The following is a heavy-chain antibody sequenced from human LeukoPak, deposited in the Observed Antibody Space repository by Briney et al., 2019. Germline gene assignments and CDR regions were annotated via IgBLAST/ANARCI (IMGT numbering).Heavy chain of an antibody. CDR3: AKWGDYDILTGYYDSDY. CDR2: IGGRDSGT. J-gene: IGHJ4*02. V-gene: IGHV3-23*01. CDR1: GFIFSNYA. Sequence: AGASLRLSCAASGFIFSNYAMSWVRQAPGKGPEWVSAIGGRDSGTYYADSVRGRFTVSRDDPKNTLYLQMNTLRAEDTAVYYCAKWGDYDILTGYYDSDYWGQGTLVTVSS. D-gene: IGHD3-9*01.